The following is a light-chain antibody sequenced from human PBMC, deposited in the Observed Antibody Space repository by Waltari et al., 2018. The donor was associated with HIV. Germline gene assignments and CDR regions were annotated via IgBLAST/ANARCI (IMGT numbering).Light chain of an antibody. CDR3: CSYAGNSDVV. CDR2: DVK. J-gene: IGLJ2*01. V-gene: IGLV2-11*01. Sequence: QSALTQPPSVSGSPGQTVTISCTGTSSDIGCYNYVSWYRQFPGKAPSVIIHDVKKRPSGVPDRFSGSKSGNTASLTISGLQTDDEGDYYCCSYAGNSDVVFGGGTTLTVL. CDR1: SSDIGCYNY.